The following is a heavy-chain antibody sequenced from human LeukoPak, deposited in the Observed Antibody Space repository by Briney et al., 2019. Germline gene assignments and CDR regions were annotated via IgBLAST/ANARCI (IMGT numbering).Heavy chain of an antibody. J-gene: IGHJ4*02. D-gene: IGHD5-24*01. CDR3: ARVGGAGYNLLVFDY. CDR2: INPSGGST. CDR1: GYTFTSYY. V-gene: IGHV1-46*01. Sequence: VSVKVSCKASGYTFTSYYMHWVRQAPGQGLEWMGIINPSGGSTSYAQKFQGRVTMTRDTSTSTVYMELSSLRSEDTAVYYCARVGGAGYNLLVFDYWGQGTLVTVSS.